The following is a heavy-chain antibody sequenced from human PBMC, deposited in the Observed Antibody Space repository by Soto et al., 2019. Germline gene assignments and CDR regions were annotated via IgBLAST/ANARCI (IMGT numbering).Heavy chain of an antibody. CDR1: GYTFTGYY. J-gene: IGHJ4*02. CDR2: INPNSGGT. V-gene: IGHV1-2*04. Sequence: ASVKVSCKASGYTFTGYYMHWVRQAPGQGLEWMGWINPNSGGTNYAQKFQGWVTMTRDTSISTAYMELSRLRSDDTAVYYCARDYNLGPDRLRLGELSLSFGYWGQGTLVTVSS. D-gene: IGHD3-16*02. CDR3: ARDYNLGPDRLRLGELSLSFGY.